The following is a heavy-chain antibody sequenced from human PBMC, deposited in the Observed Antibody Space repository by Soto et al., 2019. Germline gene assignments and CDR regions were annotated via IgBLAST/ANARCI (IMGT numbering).Heavy chain of an antibody. V-gene: IGHV3-30*18. CDR1: GFTFSSYG. J-gene: IGHJ4*02. CDR3: AKEHIWFGGALDY. Sequence: PGGSLRLSCAASGFTFSSYGMHWVRQAPGKGLEWVAVISYDGSNKYYADSVKGRFTISRDNSKNTLYLQMNSLRAEDTAAYYCAKEHIWFGGALDYWGQGTLVPVSS. CDR2: ISYDGSNK. D-gene: IGHD3-10*01.